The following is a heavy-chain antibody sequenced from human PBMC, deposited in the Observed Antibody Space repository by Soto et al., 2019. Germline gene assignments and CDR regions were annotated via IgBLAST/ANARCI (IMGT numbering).Heavy chain of an antibody. J-gene: IGHJ4*02. Sequence: ASGKVSCKASGYTFTSYAMHWVRQAPGQRLEWMGWINAGNGNTKYSQKFQGRVTITRDTSASTAYMELSSLRSEDTAVYYCARVTGWYFPDYWGQGTLVTVSS. CDR2: INAGNGNT. CDR1: GYTFTSYA. CDR3: ARVTGWYFPDY. D-gene: IGHD6-19*01. V-gene: IGHV1-3*01.